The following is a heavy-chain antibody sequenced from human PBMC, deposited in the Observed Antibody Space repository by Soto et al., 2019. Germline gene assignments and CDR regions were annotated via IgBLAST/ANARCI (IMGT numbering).Heavy chain of an antibody. V-gene: IGHV1-18*01. D-gene: IGHD3-10*01. CDR3: ARDQRPVGGIGY. CDR1: RDTFTSYV. CDR2: IISYNGNT. J-gene: IGHJ4*02. Sequence: ASVTLCSKTSRDTFTSYVIMSLPQAPGQGLEWMGWIISYNGNTNYAQKLQGRVTMTTDTSTSTAYMELRSLRSDDTAVYYCARDQRPVGGIGYWGQGTLVNGSA.